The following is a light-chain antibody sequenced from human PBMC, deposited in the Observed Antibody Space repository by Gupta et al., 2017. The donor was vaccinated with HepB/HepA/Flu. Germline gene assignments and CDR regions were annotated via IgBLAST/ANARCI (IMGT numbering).Light chain of an antibody. CDR2: KDT. Sequence: SYELTQPPSVSVSPGQTARITCSGDALRNKFVCWYQQKPGQAPVLLIYKDTQRPSGIPERIAGSSSGGRVTLTTSGVQSEDEADYYGQSEASSGTSGVLGGGTELSVL. J-gene: IGLJ3*02. CDR1: ALRNKF. CDR3: QSEASSGTSGV. V-gene: IGLV3-25*03.